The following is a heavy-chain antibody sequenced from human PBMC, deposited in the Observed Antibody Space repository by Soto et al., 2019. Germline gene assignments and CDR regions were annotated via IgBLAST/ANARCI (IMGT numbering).Heavy chain of an antibody. CDR3: AEGFSGGSCGYYYYLIDF. Sequence: PLLILSLTRPVFWVSIGSSGYFLIWIRKPPGKGLEWIGSIYYSGSTYYNPSLKSRVTISVDTSKNQFSLKLSSVTAADTALYHSAEGFSGGSCGYYYYLIDF. CDR1: WVSIGSSGYF. J-gene: IGHJ6*01. CDR2: IYYSGST. D-gene: IGHD2-15*01. V-gene: IGHV4-39*01.